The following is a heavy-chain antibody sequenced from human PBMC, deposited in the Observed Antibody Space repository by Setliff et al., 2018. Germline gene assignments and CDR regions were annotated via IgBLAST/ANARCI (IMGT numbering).Heavy chain of an antibody. V-gene: IGHV1-2*02. J-gene: IGHJ3*02. CDR1: GYTFTGHH. D-gene: IGHD6-19*01. CDR3: ARDLIAVAATTAFDI. CDR2: INPNSGGT. Sequence: GASVKVSCKASGYTFTGHHLHWVRQAPGQGLEWMGWINPNSGGTNYAQKFQGRVTMTRDTSISTAYMELSRLRSDDTAMYYCARDLIAVAATTAFDIWGQGTMVTV.